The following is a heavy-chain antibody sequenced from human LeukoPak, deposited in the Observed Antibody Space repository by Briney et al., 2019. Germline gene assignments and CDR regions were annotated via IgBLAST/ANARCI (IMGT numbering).Heavy chain of an antibody. CDR1: GFTFSSYA. Sequence: GVLRLSCAASGFTFSSYAMSWVRPAPGKGLEWVSAISGSGGSTYYADSVKGRFTISRDNSKNTLYLQMNSLRAEDTAVYYCAKGVSMVTGCSSYWGQGTLVTVSS. CDR3: AKGVSMVTGCSSY. V-gene: IGHV3-23*01. J-gene: IGHJ4*02. D-gene: IGHD5-18*01. CDR2: ISGSGGST.